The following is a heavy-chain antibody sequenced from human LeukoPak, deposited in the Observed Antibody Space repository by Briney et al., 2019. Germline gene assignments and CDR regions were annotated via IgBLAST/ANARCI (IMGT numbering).Heavy chain of an antibody. CDR3: AKTPLPYYYDSSGYFDY. V-gene: IGHV3-9*03. Sequence: GGSLRLSCAASGFTFDDYAMHWVRQAPGKGLGWVSGISWNSGSIGYADSVKGRFTISRDNAKYSLYLQVNSLRAEDMALYYCAKTPLPYYYDSSGYFDYWGQGTLVTVSS. D-gene: IGHD3-22*01. J-gene: IGHJ4*02. CDR1: GFTFDDYA. CDR2: ISWNSGSI.